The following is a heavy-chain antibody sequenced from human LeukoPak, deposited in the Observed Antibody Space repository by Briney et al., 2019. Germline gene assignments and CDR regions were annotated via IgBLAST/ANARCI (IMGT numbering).Heavy chain of an antibody. CDR2: ISVSGGST. V-gene: IGHV3-23*01. Sequence: TGGSLRLSCAASGFTFSSYAMSWVRQAPGKGLEWVSAISVSGGSTYYADSVKGRFTISRDNAKNTLYLQMNSLRAEDTAVYYCAKDRAWEPLVSWGQGTLVTVSS. CDR3: AKDRAWEPLVS. CDR1: GFTFSSYA. D-gene: IGHD1-26*01. J-gene: IGHJ4*02.